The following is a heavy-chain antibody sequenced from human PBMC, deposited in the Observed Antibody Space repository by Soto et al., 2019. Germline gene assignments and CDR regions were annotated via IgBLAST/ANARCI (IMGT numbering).Heavy chain of an antibody. V-gene: IGHV1-3*01. CDR1: GYTFINSA. CDR3: ARENLDFWSTHRVGDYYYMDV. Sequence: QVQLVQSGAEIKKPGASVKVSCKASGYTFINSAMHWVRQAPGQSLEWMGWINAGNGNTKFSQNFQGRVSITRDTSASTAYMELNSLTSEDTAVYFCARENLDFWSTHRVGDYYYMDVWGNGTTVTVSS. D-gene: IGHD3-3*01. CDR2: INAGNGNT. J-gene: IGHJ6*03.